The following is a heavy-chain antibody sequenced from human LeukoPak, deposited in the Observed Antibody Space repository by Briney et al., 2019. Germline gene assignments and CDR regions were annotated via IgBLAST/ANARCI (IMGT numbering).Heavy chain of an antibody. CDR2: INPNSGGT. D-gene: IGHD3-10*01. V-gene: IGHV1-2*02. CDR3: AREANEEYYFDY. J-gene: IGHJ4*02. Sequence: ASVKVSCKASGYTFTGYYMHWVRQAPGQGLEWMGWINPNSGGTNYAQKFQGRVTMTRDTSISTAYMELSRLRSDDTAVYYCAREANEEYYFDYWGQGTLVTVSS. CDR1: GYTFTGYY.